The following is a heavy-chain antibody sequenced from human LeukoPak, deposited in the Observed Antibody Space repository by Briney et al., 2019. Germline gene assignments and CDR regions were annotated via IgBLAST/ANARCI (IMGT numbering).Heavy chain of an antibody. D-gene: IGHD5-18*01. J-gene: IGHJ4*02. CDR2: IYYSGST. Sequence: TTSETLSLTCTVSGGSISSSSYYWGWIRLPPGKGLEWIGSIYYSGSTYYNPSLKSRVTISVDTSKNQFSLKLSSVTAADTAVYYCARQAKYSYGEDYWGQGTLVTVSS. CDR1: GGSISSSSYY. V-gene: IGHV4-39*01. CDR3: ARQAKYSYGEDY.